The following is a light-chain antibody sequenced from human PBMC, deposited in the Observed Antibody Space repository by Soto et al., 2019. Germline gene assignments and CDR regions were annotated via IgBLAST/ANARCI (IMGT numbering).Light chain of an antibody. V-gene: IGKV3-15*01. CDR1: QSVNSD. CDR3: QQYNNWPPYT. CDR2: GAS. J-gene: IGKJ2*01. Sequence: EIVLTQSPATLSVSPGNRATLSCRASQSVNSDLAWYQQKPGQAPRLLIYGASTRATGTPTRFSGSGSGTEFTLTISSLQSEDFAVYFCQQYNNWPPYTFGQGT.